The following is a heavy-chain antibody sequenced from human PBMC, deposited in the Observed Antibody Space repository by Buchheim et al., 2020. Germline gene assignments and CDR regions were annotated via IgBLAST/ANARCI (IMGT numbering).Heavy chain of an antibody. J-gene: IGHJ6*02. CDR1: GFTFSSYG. D-gene: IGHD5-18*01. CDR2: ISYDGSNK. Sequence: QVQLVESGGGVVQPGRSLRLSCAASGFTFSSYGMHWVRQAPGKGLEWVAVISYDGSNKYYADSVKGRFTISRDNSKNTLYLQMNSLRAEDTAVYYCAKVDTAMVTYGYGMDVWGQGTT. CDR3: AKVDTAMVTYGYGMDV. V-gene: IGHV3-30*18.